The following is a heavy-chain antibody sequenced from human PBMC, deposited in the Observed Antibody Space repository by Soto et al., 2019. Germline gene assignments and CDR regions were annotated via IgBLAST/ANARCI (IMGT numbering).Heavy chain of an antibody. Sequence: QVQLVQSGAEVKKPGSSVKVSCKASGGTFSSYAISWVRQAPGQGLEWMGGIIPIFGTANYAQKFQGRVTITADESTRTAYMELSSLGSEDTAVYYCARPTTGYSYGYTTWYYFDYWGQGTLVTVSS. CDR3: ARPTTGYSYGYTTWYYFDY. CDR2: IIPIFGTA. D-gene: IGHD5-18*01. CDR1: GGTFSSYA. V-gene: IGHV1-69*12. J-gene: IGHJ4*02.